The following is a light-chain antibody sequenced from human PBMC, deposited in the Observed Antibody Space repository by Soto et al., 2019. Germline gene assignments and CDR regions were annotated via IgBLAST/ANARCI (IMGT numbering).Light chain of an antibody. CDR1: QSVSSY. Sequence: EIVLTQSPATLSLSPGERATLSCRASQSVSSYLACYQQKPGQAPRLLIYDASNRATGIPARFSGSGSGTDFTLTISRLEPEDFAVYYCQQYDNSPITFGQGTRLEIK. CDR2: DAS. CDR3: QQYDNSPIT. J-gene: IGKJ5*01. V-gene: IGKV3-11*01.